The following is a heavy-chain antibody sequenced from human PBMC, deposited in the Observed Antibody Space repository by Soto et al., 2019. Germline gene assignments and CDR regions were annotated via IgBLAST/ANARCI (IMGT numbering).Heavy chain of an antibody. V-gene: IGHV2-5*02. D-gene: IGHD3-22*01. CDR1: GFSLSTTGVG. CDR2: IYWDDDK. CDR3: AHKQYYYHPSGHDP. Sequence: QITLKESGPTLVKPTQTLTLTCTFSGFSLSTTGVGVAWIRQPPGKALEWLALIYWDDDKRYSPSLKSRLTIPKDTSKDQVVLTRTNMDPVDTATYFGAHKQYYYHPSGHDPWGQGILVTVSS. J-gene: IGHJ5*02.